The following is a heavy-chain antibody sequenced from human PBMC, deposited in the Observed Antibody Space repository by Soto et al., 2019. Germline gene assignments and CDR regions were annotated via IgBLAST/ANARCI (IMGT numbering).Heavy chain of an antibody. D-gene: IGHD3-10*01. CDR1: GFTFRWFG. V-gene: IGHV3-30*18. Sequence: GGSLRLSCAGSGFTFRWFGMNWVRQAPGKGREWVARISNDGSNEYYVDSVKGRFTISRDNSKNTLYLQMDSLRAEDTAVYYCAKGEVRGIIPSYFDYWGLGTLVTVSS. J-gene: IGHJ4*02. CDR3: AKGEVRGIIPSYFDY. CDR2: ISNDGSNE.